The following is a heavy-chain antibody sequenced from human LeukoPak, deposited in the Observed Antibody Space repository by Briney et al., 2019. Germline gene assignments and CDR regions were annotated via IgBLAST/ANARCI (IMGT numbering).Heavy chain of an antibody. D-gene: IGHD3-10*02. CDR1: GFTFSSYS. V-gene: IGHV3-21*01. CDR2: ISSSSSYI. J-gene: IGHJ6*04. CDR3: AELGITMIGGV. Sequence: GGSLRLSCAASGFTFSSYSMNWVHRAPGKGLEWVSSISSSSSYIYYADSVKGRFTISRDNAKNSLYLQMNSLRAEDTAVYYCAELGITMIGGVWGKGTTVTISS.